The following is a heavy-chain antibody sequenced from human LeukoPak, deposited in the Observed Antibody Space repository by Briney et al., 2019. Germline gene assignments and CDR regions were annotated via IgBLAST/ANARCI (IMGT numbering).Heavy chain of an antibody. D-gene: IGHD3-22*01. CDR1: GGTFSSYA. J-gene: IGHJ4*02. CDR3: ARAGASITMRVSLDY. V-gene: IGHV1-69*13. Sequence: ASVKVSCKASGGTFSSYAISWVRQAPGQGLEWMGGIIPIFGTANYAQKFQGRVTITADESTSTAYMELSSLRSEDTAVYYCARAGASITMRVSLDYWGQGTLVTVSS. CDR2: IIPIFGTA.